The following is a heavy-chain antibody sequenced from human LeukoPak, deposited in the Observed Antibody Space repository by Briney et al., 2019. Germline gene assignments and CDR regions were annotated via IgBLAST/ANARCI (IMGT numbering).Heavy chain of an antibody. CDR2: ISSSSSYI. V-gene: IGHV3-21*04. J-gene: IGHJ4*02. Sequence: PGGSLRLSCAASGFTFSSYSMNWVRQAPGKGLEWVSSISSSSSYIYYADSVKGRFTISRDNSKNTLYLQMDSLRAEDTAVYYCAKDLGYDYVWGEGNLYDSWGQGTLVTVSS. CDR3: AKDLGYDYVWGEGNLYDS. CDR1: GFTFSSYS. D-gene: IGHD3-16*01.